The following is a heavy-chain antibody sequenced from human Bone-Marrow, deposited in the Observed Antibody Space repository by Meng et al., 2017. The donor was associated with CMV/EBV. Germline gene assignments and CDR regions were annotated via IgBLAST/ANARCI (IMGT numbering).Heavy chain of an antibody. CDR3: ARGGKVQGRWLQFY. CDR1: GGTFSSYA. CDR2: IIPIFGTA. V-gene: IGHV1-69*05. Sequence: SVKVSCKASGGTFSSYAISWVRQAPGQGLEWMGGIIPIFGTANYAQKFQGRVTITTDESTSTAYMELSSLRSEDTAVYYCARGGKVQGRWLQFYWGQGTLVTVSS. D-gene: IGHD5-24*01. J-gene: IGHJ4*02.